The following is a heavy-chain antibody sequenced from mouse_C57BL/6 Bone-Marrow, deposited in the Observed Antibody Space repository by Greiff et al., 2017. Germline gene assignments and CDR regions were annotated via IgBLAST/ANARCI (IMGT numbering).Heavy chain of an antibody. V-gene: IGHV1-62-2*01. Sequence: LVESGAELVKPGASVKLSCKASGYTFTEYTIHWVKQRSGQGLEWIGWFYPGSGSIKYNEKFKDKATLTADKSSSTVYMELSRLTSEDSAVYFCARHEHLHYAPSWFAYWGQGTLVTVSA. J-gene: IGHJ3*01. CDR3: ARHEHLHYAPSWFAY. CDR2: FYPGSGSI. D-gene: IGHD1-1*01. CDR1: GYTFTEYT.